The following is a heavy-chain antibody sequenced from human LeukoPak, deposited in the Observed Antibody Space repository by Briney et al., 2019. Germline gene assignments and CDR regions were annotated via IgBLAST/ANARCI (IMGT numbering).Heavy chain of an antibody. CDR3: ARGGSVRTFDY. CDR2: IYTSGST. J-gene: IGHJ4*02. D-gene: IGHD6-25*01. Sequence: PSETLSLTCTVSGGSISSGSYYWSWIRQPAGKGLEWIGRIYTSGSTNYSPSLKSRVTISVDTSKNQFSLKLSSVTAADTAVYYCARGGSVRTFDYWGQGTLVTVSS. CDR1: GGSISSGSYY. V-gene: IGHV4-61*02.